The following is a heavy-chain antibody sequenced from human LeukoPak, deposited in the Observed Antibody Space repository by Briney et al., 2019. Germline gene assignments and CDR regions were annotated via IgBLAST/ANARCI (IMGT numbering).Heavy chain of an antibody. V-gene: IGHV1-18*01. CDR2: ISTQSGNT. CDR1: GYTLTSYG. J-gene: IGHJ4*02. D-gene: IGHD4-17*01. CDR3: ARGAYGDK. Sequence: ASVKVSCKASGYTLTSYGINWMRQAPGQGLEWMGWISTQSGNTNYAQKVQGRLTLTTDRSTNTAYMELRSLRSDDTAVYYCARGAYGDKWGQGTMVTVST.